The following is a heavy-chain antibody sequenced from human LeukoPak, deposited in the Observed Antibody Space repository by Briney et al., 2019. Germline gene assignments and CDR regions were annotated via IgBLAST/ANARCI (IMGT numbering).Heavy chain of an antibody. CDR3: ARDGYTYLKTWYFDL. D-gene: IGHD5-18*01. V-gene: IGHV3-53*01. CDR1: GFTVSSNY. CDR2: IYSGGST. J-gene: IGHJ2*01. Sequence: PGGSLRLSCAASGFTVSSNYMSLVRQAPGKGLEWVSVIYSGGSTYYADSVKGRFTISRDNSKNTLYLQMNSLRAEDTAVYYCARDGYTYLKTWYFDLWGRGTLVTVSS.